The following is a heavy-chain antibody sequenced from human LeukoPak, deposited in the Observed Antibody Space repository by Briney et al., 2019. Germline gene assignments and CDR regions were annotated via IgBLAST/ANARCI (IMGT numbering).Heavy chain of an antibody. Sequence: SVKVSCKASGYTFTSYDINWVRQAPGQGLEWMGGIIPIFGTANYAQKFQGRVTITADESTSTAYMELSSLRSEDTAVYYCARLDGHKKAIDYWGQGTLVTASS. CDR1: GYTFTSYD. CDR2: IIPIFGTA. J-gene: IGHJ4*02. CDR3: ARLDGHKKAIDY. D-gene: IGHD5-24*01. V-gene: IGHV1-69*13.